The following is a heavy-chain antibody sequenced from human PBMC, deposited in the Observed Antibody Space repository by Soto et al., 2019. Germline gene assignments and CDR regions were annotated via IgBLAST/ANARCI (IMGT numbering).Heavy chain of an antibody. Sequence: GGSLRLSCAASGFTFSSYAMSWVRQAPGKGLEWVSAISGSGGSTYYADSVKGRFTISRDNSKNTLYLQMNSLRAEDTAVYYCAKDSLLLGYCTNGVCYKDVRFDYWGQGTLVTVSS. V-gene: IGHV3-23*01. J-gene: IGHJ4*02. CDR1: GFTFSSYA. CDR2: ISGSGGST. D-gene: IGHD2-8*01. CDR3: AKDSLLLGYCTNGVCYKDVRFDY.